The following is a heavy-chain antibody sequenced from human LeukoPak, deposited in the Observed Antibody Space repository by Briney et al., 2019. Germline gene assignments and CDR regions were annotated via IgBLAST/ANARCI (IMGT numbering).Heavy chain of an antibody. CDR1: GFTFRSYS. CDR2: ISNSGTYI. CDR3: GRLRFGEFEDAFDI. Sequence: GGSLRLSCAASGFTFRSYSMNWVRQAPGKGLEWVASISNSGTYIYYADSVKGRFTIFRDNAKNTLYLQMNSLRADDTAVYYCGRLRFGEFEDAFDIWGQGTMVIVSS. D-gene: IGHD3-10*01. J-gene: IGHJ3*02. V-gene: IGHV3-21*06.